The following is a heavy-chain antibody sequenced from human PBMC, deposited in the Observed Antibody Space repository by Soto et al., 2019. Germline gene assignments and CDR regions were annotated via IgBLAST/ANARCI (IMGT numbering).Heavy chain of an antibody. D-gene: IGHD2-15*01. CDR1: GGSISRGAYF. V-gene: IGHV4-31*03. Sequence: QVHLQESGPGQVRPSQTLSLSCSVSGGSISRGAYFWTWIRQFPGKGLECIAYISYTGATYYNPCRRRRVTILADTSKNQFSLKLNSVTSADPAVYYCSRGGRVSVSPAWQLLGYFDYWGQGTLVTVSS. J-gene: IGHJ4*02. CDR3: SRGGRVSVSPAWQLLGYFDY. CDR2: ISYTGAT.